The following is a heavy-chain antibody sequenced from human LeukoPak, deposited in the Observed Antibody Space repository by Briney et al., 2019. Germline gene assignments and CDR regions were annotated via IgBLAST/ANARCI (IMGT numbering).Heavy chain of an antibody. CDR1: GGSISSSSYY. Sequence: PSETLSLTCTVSGGSISSSSYYWGWIRQPPGKGLEWIGSIYYSGSTYYNPSLKSRVTISVDTSKNQFSLELSSVTAADTAVYYCARMVRGDWYFDLWGRGTLVTVSS. J-gene: IGHJ2*01. CDR2: IYYSGST. V-gene: IGHV4-39*01. D-gene: IGHD3-10*01. CDR3: ARMVRGDWYFDL.